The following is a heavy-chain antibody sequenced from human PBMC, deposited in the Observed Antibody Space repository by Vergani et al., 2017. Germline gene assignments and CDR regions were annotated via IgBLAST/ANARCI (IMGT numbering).Heavy chain of an antibody. CDR3: AREESRRGDGYPATQIDY. CDR2: ISAYNGNT. Sequence: QVQLVQSGAEVKKPGSSVKVSCKASGGTFSSYAISWVRQAPGQGLEWMGRISAYNGNTNYAQKLQGRVTMTTDTSTSTAYMELRSLRSDDTAVYYCAREESRRGDGYPATQIDYWGQGTLVTVSS. CDR1: GGTFSSYA. V-gene: IGHV1-18*01. D-gene: IGHD5-24*01. J-gene: IGHJ4*02.